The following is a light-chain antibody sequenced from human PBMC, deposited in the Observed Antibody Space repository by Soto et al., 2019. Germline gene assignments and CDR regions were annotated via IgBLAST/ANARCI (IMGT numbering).Light chain of an antibody. CDR3: QQRDRWPPIFT. CDR2: DAS. J-gene: IGKJ3*01. Sequence: EIVLTQSPATLSLSPGERATLSCRASQSVSSYLAWYQQKAGQAPRLLIYDASKGASGIPARFSGSGSGTDFTLTISSLEPEDFAVYYCQQRDRWPPIFTFGPGTKVDIK. CDR1: QSVSSY. V-gene: IGKV3-11*01.